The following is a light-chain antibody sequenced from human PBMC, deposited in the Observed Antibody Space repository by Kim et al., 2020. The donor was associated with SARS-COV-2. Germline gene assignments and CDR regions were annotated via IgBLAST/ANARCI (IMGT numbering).Light chain of an antibody. V-gene: IGKV3-15*01. Sequence: RSVFPGANAHLSCRAKQAVIRNLACYQHKPGQAPRLLIYGASTMATGIPARFSGSWSGTEFTLTISGLQSEDFAVYYCHQYDTWPTFGQGTKLEI. J-gene: IGKJ2*01. CDR1: QAVIRN. CDR3: HQYDTWPT. CDR2: GAS.